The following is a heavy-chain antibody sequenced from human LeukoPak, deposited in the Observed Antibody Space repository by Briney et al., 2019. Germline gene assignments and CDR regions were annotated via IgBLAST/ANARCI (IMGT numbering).Heavy chain of an antibody. CDR1: GGSLSSYY. CDR2: IYYSGST. CDR3: ARADCSGGSCYSSY. J-gene: IGHJ4*02. D-gene: IGHD2-15*01. Sequence: SETLSLTCTVSGGSLSSYYWSWIRQPPGKGLEWIGYIYYSGSTNYNPSLKSRVTISVDTSKDQFSLKLSSVTAADTAVYYCARADCSGGSCYSSYWGQGTLVTVSS. V-gene: IGHV4-59*01.